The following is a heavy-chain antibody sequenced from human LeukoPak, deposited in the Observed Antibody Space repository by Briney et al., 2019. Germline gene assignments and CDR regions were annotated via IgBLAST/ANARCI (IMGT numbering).Heavy chain of an antibody. Sequence: ASVKVSCKASGGTFSSYAISWVRQAPGQGLEWMGIINPSGGSTSYAQKFQGRVTMTRDTSTSTVYMELSSLRSEDTAVYYCARDGGKGDYWGQGTLVTVSS. D-gene: IGHD3-16*01. CDR3: ARDGGKGDY. J-gene: IGHJ4*02. V-gene: IGHV1-46*01. CDR1: GGTFSSYA. CDR2: INPSGGST.